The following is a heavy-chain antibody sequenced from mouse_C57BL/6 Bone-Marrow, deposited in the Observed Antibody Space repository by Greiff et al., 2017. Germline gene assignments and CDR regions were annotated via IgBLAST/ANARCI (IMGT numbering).Heavy chain of an antibody. J-gene: IGHJ4*01. Sequence: VQLQQSGPELVKPGASVKISCKASGYTFTDYYMNWVKQSHGQSLEWIGDINPNNGGTSYNQKFKGKATLTVDQSSSTAYMELRSLTSEDSAVYYGARAYYGSSPYAMDYWGQGTSVTVSS. D-gene: IGHD1-1*01. CDR2: INPNNGGT. CDR3: ARAYYGSSPYAMDY. V-gene: IGHV1-26*01. CDR1: GYTFTDYY.